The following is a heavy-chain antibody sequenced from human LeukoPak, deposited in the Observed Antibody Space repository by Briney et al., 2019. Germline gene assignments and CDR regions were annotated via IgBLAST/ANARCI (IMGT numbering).Heavy chain of an antibody. CDR1: GFTFSSYT. D-gene: IGHD3-22*01. Sequence: GGSLRLSCAASGFTFSSYTLTWVRQAPGKGLEWVSSISSSSSYIYYADSVKGRFTISRDNAKNSLYLQMNSLRAEDTAVYYCARDFSYYYDSSGYYYAPPDDWGQGTLVTVSS. CDR2: ISSSSSYI. CDR3: ARDFSYYYDSSGYYYAPPDD. J-gene: IGHJ4*02. V-gene: IGHV3-21*01.